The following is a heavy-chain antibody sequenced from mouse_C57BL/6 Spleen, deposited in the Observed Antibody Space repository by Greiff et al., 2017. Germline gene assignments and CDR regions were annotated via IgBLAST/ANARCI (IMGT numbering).Heavy chain of an antibody. CDR2: INPNNGGT. J-gene: IGHJ3*01. V-gene: IGHV1-26*01. CDR1: GYTFTDYY. D-gene: IGHD2-1*01. CDR3: ARTYGNYLAWFAY. Sequence: EVQLQQSGPELVKPGASVKISCKASGYTFTDYYMNWVKQSHGKSLEWIGDINPNNGGTSYNQKFKGKATLTVDKSSSTAYMELRSLTSEDSAVYYCARTYGNYLAWFAYWGQGTLVTVSA.